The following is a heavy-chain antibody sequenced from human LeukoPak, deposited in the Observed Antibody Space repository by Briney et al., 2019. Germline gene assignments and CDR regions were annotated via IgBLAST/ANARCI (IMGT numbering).Heavy chain of an antibody. J-gene: IGHJ4*02. D-gene: IGHD3-3*01. V-gene: IGHV3-23*01. Sequence: GGSLRLSCAASGFTFSSYAMSWVRQAPGKGLEWVSAISGSGGSTYYADSVKGRFTISRDNSKNTLYLQMNSLRAEDTAVYYCAKDPLSSTYDFWSGYYPSYYFDYWGQGTLVTVSS. CDR3: AKDPLSSTYDFWSGYYPSYYFDY. CDR2: ISGSGGST. CDR1: GFTFSSYA.